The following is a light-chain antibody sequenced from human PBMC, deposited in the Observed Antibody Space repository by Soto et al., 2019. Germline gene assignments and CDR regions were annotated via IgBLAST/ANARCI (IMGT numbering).Light chain of an antibody. J-gene: IGKJ1*01. V-gene: IGKV3D-15*01. CDR3: QQYKDWPTT. CDR2: GAS. Sequence: EFVLTQSPGTLSLSPWERATLSCRASQSVSSNFLAWYQQKPGQAPRLLMYGASIRAAGVPARFSGYGSGTDFTLTISSRQSEDLGVYYCQQYKDWPTTFGQGTKVDIK. CDR1: QSVSSN.